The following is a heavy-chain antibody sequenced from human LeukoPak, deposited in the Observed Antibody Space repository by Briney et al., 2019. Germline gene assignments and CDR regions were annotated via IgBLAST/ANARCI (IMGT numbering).Heavy chain of an antibody. D-gene: IGHD3-10*01. CDR2: TSSDLNVK. CDR3: AREGYYSSGSPPSLYFDY. V-gene: IGHV3-30-3*01. J-gene: IGHJ4*02. CDR1: GFTFRNYV. Sequence: GGSLRLSCAASGFTFRNYVIHWVRQAPGKGLEWVAVTSSDLNVKLYADSVKGRFTISRDNSRSTLYLQMNSLRPEDTAIYYCAREGYYSSGSPPSLYFDYWGQGTLVTVSS.